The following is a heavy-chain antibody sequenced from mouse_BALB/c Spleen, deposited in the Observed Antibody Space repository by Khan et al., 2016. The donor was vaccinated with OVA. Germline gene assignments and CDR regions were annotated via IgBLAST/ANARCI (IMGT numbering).Heavy chain of an antibody. CDR1: GFAFSSYD. CDR2: ISSGGGST. Sequence: EVELVESGGGLVKPGGSLKLSCAASGFAFSSYDMSWVRQTPEKRLEWVAYISSGGGSTYYPDTVKGRFTITRDNAKNTLYLQMSSLKSEDTAMYYWARHVVYYGSSYLPWYFDVWGAGTTVTVSS. D-gene: IGHD1-1*01. CDR3: ARHVVYYGSSYLPWYFDV. V-gene: IGHV5-12-1*01. J-gene: IGHJ1*01.